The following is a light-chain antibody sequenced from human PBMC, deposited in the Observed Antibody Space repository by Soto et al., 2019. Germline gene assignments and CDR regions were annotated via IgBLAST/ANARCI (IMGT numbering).Light chain of an antibody. CDR3: QHRHN. Sequence: DIVLTQSPATLSLSPGERATLSCRASQSVSRDCAWYQQKPGQAPRLLIYDASNRATGIPARFSGSGSGTDLTLTINSLQPEDFAVYYCQHRHNFGPGTKVDFK. CDR2: DAS. V-gene: IGKV3-11*01. CDR1: QSVSRD. J-gene: IGKJ3*01.